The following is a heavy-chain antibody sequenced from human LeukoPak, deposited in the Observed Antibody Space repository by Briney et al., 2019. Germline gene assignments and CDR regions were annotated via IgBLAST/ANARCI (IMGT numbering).Heavy chain of an antibody. CDR3: TKHRGGWIDAFDI. CDR1: GFTFSSYA. J-gene: IGHJ3*02. V-gene: IGHV3-23*01. CDR2: ISGSGGSS. Sequence: GGSLRLSCAASGFTFSSYAMTWVRQAPGKGLEWVSGISGSGGSSYSADSVKGRFTISRDNSKKTLYMQMNSLRAEDTAVYYCTKHRGGWIDAFDIWGQGAMVTVSS. D-gene: IGHD5-12*01.